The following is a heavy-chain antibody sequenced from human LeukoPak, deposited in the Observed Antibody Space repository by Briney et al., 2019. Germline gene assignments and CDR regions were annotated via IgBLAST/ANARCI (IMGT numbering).Heavy chain of an antibody. V-gene: IGHV3-21*01. CDR1: GFTFSSYS. J-gene: IGHJ4*02. Sequence: GGSLRLSCAASGFTFSSYSMNWVRQAPGKGLEWVSSISSSSSYIYYADSVKGRFTISRDNAKSSLYLQMNSLRAEDTAVYYCAREGGYSYGYLDYWGQGTLVTVSS. CDR2: ISSSSSYI. D-gene: IGHD5-18*01. CDR3: AREGGYSYGYLDY.